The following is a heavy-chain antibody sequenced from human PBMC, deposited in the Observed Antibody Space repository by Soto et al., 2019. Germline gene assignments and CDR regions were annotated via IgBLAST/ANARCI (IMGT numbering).Heavy chain of an antibody. Sequence: SETLSLTCTVSGAPISRHYCTWIRQSPGKGLEWIGYIYFSESTRYNPSLKSRVTISLDASKNQFSLILTSVTAADTAVYYCARRYGENFDYWGQGTLVTVS. CDR3: ARRYGENFDY. V-gene: IGHV4-59*11. CDR2: IYFSEST. D-gene: IGHD5-12*01. CDR1: GAPISRHY. J-gene: IGHJ4*02.